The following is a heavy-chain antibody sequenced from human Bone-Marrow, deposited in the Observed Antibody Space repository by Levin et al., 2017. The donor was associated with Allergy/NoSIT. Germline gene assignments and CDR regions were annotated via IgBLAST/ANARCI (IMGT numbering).Heavy chain of an antibody. CDR2: INPRGTSG. Sequence: GESLKISCRTSGYSFTSYFMHWVRQAPGQGLEWMGIINPRGTSGSYAQKFQGRVTMTRDTSTTTVYMELSSLRSEDTAVYYCARDLWRASSAVLGYWGQGTLVTVSS. D-gene: IGHD1-26*01. J-gene: IGHJ4*02. CDR1: GYSFTSYF. V-gene: IGHV1-46*01. CDR3: ARDLWRASSAVLGY.